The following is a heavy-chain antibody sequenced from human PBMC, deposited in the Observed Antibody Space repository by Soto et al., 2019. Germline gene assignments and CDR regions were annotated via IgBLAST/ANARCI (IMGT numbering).Heavy chain of an antibody. CDR1: GFTFSSYA. CDR2: ISVSGGST. J-gene: IGHJ5*02. D-gene: IGHD6-19*01. V-gene: IGHV3-23*01. CDR3: AKGDSGWYRDNLFDP. Sequence: SGGSLRLSCAASGFTFSSYAMSWVRQAPGKGLEWVSAISVSGGSTYYADSVKGRFTISRDNSKNTLYLQMNSLRPEDTAVSYFAKGDSGWYRDNLFDPWGQGTLVTVSA.